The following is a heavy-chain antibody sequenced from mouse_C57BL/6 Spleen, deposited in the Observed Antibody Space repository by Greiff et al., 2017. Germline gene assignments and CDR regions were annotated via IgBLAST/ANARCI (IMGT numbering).Heavy chain of an antibody. CDR2: IDPENGDT. Sequence: VQLQQSGAELVRPGASVKLSCTASGFNIKDDYMHWVKQRPEQGLEWIGWIDPENGDTEYASKFQGKATITADTSSNIAYLQLSSLTSEDTAVYYCTPNAMDYWGQGTSVTVSS. J-gene: IGHJ4*01. CDR1: GFNIKDDY. V-gene: IGHV14-4*01. CDR3: TPNAMDY.